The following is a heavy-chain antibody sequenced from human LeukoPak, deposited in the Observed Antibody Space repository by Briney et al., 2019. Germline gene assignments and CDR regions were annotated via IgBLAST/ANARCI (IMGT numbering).Heavy chain of an antibody. Sequence: SETLSLTCAVYGGSFSGYYWSWIRQPPGKGLEWIGEINHSGSINYNPSLKSRVTISVDTSKNQFSLKLSSVTAADTAVYYCARGFITIFGVDPFDYWGQGTLVTVSS. CDR1: GGSFSGYY. V-gene: IGHV4-34*01. D-gene: IGHD3-3*01. CDR3: ARGFITIFGVDPFDY. J-gene: IGHJ4*02. CDR2: INHSGSI.